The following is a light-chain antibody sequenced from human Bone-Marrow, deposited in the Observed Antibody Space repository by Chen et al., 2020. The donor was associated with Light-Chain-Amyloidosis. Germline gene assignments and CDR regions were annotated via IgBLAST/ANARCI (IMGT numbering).Light chain of an antibody. Sequence: QYALPHPASVSGSPGQSLTISCTGTSSDVGGDNHVSWYQQHPDKAPKLMIYEVTNRPSWVPDRFSGSKSDNTASLTISGLQTEDEADYFCSSYTITNTLVFGSGTRVTVL. CDR1: SSDVGGDNH. CDR2: EVT. CDR3: SSYTITNTLV. V-gene: IGLV2-14*01. J-gene: IGLJ1*01.